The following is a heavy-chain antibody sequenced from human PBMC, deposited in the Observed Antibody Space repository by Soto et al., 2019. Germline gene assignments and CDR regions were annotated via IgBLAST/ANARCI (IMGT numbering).Heavy chain of an antibody. CDR1: GGSISSGGYY. CDR3: ASYQQSYAFDI. CDR2: IYYSGST. Sequence: QVQRQEAGPGLVKSSQNLSLTCTVSGGSISSGGYYWSWIRQHPGKGLEWIGYIYYSGSTYYNPSLKSRVTISVDTSKNQFSLKLSSVTAADTAVYYCASYQQSYAFDIWGQGTMVTVSS. D-gene: IGHD2-2*01. J-gene: IGHJ3*02. V-gene: IGHV4-31*03.